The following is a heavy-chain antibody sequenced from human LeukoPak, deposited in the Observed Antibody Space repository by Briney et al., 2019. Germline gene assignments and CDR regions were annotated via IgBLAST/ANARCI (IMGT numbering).Heavy chain of an antibody. D-gene: IGHD2-15*01. CDR3: ARCYYYYYYMDV. CDR2: IYYSGST. J-gene: IGHJ6*03. V-gene: IGHV4-59*01. Sequence: SETLSLTCTVSVGSISSYYWSWIRQPPGKGLEWIGYIYYSGSTNYNPSLKSRVTISVDTSKNQFSLKLSSVTAADTAVYYCARCYYYYYYMDVWGKGTTVTVSS. CDR1: VGSISSYY.